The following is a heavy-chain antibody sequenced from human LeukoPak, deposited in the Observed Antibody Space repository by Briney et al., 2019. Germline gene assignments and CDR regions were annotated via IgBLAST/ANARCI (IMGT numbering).Heavy chain of an antibody. CDR1: GFTFGKYW. V-gene: IGHV3-7*03. CDR2: IKLDGSEK. J-gene: IGHJ6*02. CDR3: ARGGGLDV. Sequence: GGSLRLSCVASGFTFGKYWMSWVRQAPGKGLEWVANIKLDGSEKNYVDSVKGRFTISRDNTKNSLYLQMNSLRVEDTAVFYCARGGGLDVWGQGATVTVSS. D-gene: IGHD3-16*01.